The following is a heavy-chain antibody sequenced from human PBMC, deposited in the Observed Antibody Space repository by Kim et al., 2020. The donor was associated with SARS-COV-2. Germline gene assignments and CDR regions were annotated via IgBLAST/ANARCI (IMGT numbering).Heavy chain of an antibody. Sequence: ASVKVSCKASGYTFTGYYMHWVRQAPGQGLEWMGRINPNSGGTNYAQKFQGRVTMTRDTSISTAYMELSRLRSDDTAVYYCARMAHDYSNYFHWFDPWGQGTLGTVSS. CDR1: GYTFTGYY. CDR3: ARMAHDYSNYFHWFDP. J-gene: IGHJ5*02. D-gene: IGHD4-4*01. V-gene: IGHV1-2*06. CDR2: INPNSGGT.